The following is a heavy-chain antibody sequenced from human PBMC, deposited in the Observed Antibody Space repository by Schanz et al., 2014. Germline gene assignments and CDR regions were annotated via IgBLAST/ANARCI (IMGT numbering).Heavy chain of an antibody. CDR2: ISGSGGST. V-gene: IGHV3-23*04. J-gene: IGHJ4*02. CDR1: GCTFSNYG. D-gene: IGHD7-27*01. CDR3: AKDYRTGAIDY. Sequence: EVQVVESGGDLVQPGGSLRLSCAVSGCTFSNYGMGWVRQAPGKGLEWVSAISGSGGSTYYADSVKGRFTISRDNSKNTLFLQMNSLRAEDTAVYYCAKDYRTGAIDYWGQGTLVTVSS.